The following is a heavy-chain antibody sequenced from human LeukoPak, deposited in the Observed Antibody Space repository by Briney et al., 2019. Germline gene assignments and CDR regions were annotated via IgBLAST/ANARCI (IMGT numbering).Heavy chain of an antibody. CDR3: AREGGSSWDVDFDY. CDR2: ISSSSSYI. V-gene: IGHV3-21*01. D-gene: IGHD6-13*01. Sequence: GGSLRLSYAASGFTFSSYSMNWVRQAPGKGLEWVSSISSSSSYIYYADSVKGRFTISRDNAKNSLYLQMNSLRAEDTAVYYCAREGGSSWDVDFDYWGQGTLVTVSS. J-gene: IGHJ4*02. CDR1: GFTFSSYS.